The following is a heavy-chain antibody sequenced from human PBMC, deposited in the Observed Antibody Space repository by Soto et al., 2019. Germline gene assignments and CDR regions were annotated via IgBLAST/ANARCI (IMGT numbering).Heavy chain of an antibody. J-gene: IGHJ3*02. CDR1: GFTFSGYA. V-gene: IGHV3-30-3*01. D-gene: IGHD2-2*01. CDR2: ISYDGSNK. CDR3: ARDQVPAAISAFDI. Sequence: QVQLVESGGGVVQPGRSLRLSCAASGFTFSGYAMHWVRQAPGKGLEWVAVISYDGSNKYYADSVKGRFTISRDNSKNTLYLQMNSLRAEDTAVFYCARDQVPAAISAFDIWGQGTMVTVSS.